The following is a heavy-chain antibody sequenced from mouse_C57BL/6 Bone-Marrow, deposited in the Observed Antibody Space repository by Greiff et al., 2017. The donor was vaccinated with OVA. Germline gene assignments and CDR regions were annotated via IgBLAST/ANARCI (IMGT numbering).Heavy chain of an antibody. V-gene: IGHV1-59*01. Sequence: QVQLKQPGAELVRPGTSVKLSCKASGYTFTSYWMHWVKQRPGQGLEWIGVIDPSDSYTNYNQKFKGKATLTVDTSTSTAYMQLSSLTSEDSAVYYGARKAYYSNYWFAYWGQGTLVTVSA. CDR1: GYTFTSYW. D-gene: IGHD2-5*01. CDR3: ARKAYYSNYWFAY. CDR2: IDPSDSYT. J-gene: IGHJ3*01.